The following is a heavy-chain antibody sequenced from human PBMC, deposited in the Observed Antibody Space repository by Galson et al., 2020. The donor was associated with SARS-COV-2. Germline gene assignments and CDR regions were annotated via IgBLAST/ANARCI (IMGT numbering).Heavy chain of an antibody. CDR3: ARVRFGGLLFDY. CDR1: GASFSDNY. CDR2: INHSGST. Sequence: SQASEILSLTCAVYGASFSDNYWTWIRQPPGKRLEWIGEINHSGSTNYNPSLESRVTISEDTSKSQFSLRLNSVTAADTAVYYCARVRFGGLLFDYWGQGTLVTVSS. J-gene: IGHJ4*02. D-gene: IGHD3-10*01. V-gene: IGHV4-34*01.